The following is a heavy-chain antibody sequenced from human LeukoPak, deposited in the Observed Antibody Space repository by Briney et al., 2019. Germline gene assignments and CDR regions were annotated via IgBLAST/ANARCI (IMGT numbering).Heavy chain of an antibody. D-gene: IGHD3-10*01. CDR3: TGYGSGSYYTTYYFDY. J-gene: IGHJ4*02. CDR1: GYILTELS. CDR2: SDPEDGET. V-gene: IGHV1-24*01. Sequence: ASVKVSCKVSGYILTELSMHWVRQAPGKGLEWMGGSDPEDGETIYAQKFQGRVTMTEDTSTDTAYMELSSLRSEDTAVYYCTGYGSGSYYTTYYFDYWGQGTLVTVSS.